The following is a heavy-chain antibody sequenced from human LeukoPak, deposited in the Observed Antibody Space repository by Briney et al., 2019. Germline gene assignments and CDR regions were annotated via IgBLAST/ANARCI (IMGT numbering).Heavy chain of an antibody. D-gene: IGHD2-2*01. V-gene: IGHV4-59*12. CDR3: ARAQGYCSSTSCYYFDY. J-gene: IGHJ4*02. CDR2: VYYSGST. Sequence: SETLSLTCTVSGGSISSYYWSWIRQPPGKGLEWIGYVYYSGSTNYNPSLKSRVTITVDTSKNQFSLKLSSVTAADTAVYYCARAQGYCSSTSCYYFDYWGQGTLVTVSS. CDR1: GGSISSYY.